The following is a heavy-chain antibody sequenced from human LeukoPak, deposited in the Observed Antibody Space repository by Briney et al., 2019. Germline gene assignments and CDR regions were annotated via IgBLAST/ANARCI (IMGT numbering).Heavy chain of an antibody. CDR2: INPNNGGT. J-gene: IGHJ4*02. Sequence: APVKVSCKASGYTFTGYYMHWVRQAPGQGLEWMGWINPNNGGTNYAQKFQGRVTMTRDTSISTAYMELSRLRSDDTAVYYCARSPRGDFWSGYYWGQGTLVTVSS. CDR1: GYTFTGYY. V-gene: IGHV1-2*02. D-gene: IGHD3-3*01. CDR3: ARSPRGDFWSGYY.